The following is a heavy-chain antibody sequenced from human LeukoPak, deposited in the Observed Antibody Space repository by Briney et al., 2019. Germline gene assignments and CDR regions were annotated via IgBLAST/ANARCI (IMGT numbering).Heavy chain of an antibody. Sequence: SETLSLTCTVSGGSISSSSYYWGWIRQPPGKGLEWIGSIYYSGSTYYNPSLKRRVTISVDTSKNQFSLKLSSVTAADTAVYYCARTRSWYPTDAFDIWGQGTMVTVSS. D-gene: IGHD6-13*01. V-gene: IGHV4-39*01. CDR3: ARTRSWYPTDAFDI. CDR2: IYYSGST. CDR1: GGSISSSSYY. J-gene: IGHJ3*02.